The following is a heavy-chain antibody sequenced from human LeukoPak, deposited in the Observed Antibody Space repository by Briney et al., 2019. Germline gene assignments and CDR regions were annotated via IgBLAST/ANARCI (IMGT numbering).Heavy chain of an antibody. CDR2: LSRISRYI. Sequence: GGSLRLSCAASGLTSTNYSMNWVRQAPGMGLEWVSSLSRISRYIDYADSVKGRFTISRDNAKNSQYLQMNSLRAEDTAVYYCARTRNLGYCSSTSCPNFDYWGQGTLVTVSS. D-gene: IGHD2-2*01. J-gene: IGHJ4*02. CDR3: ARTRNLGYCSSTSCPNFDY. CDR1: GLTSTNYS. V-gene: IGHV3-21*01.